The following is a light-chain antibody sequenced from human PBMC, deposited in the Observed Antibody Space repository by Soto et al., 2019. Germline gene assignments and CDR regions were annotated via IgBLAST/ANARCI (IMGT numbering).Light chain of an antibody. Sequence: QSALTQPASVSGSVGQSITISCTGSSSDVGDYDYVSWYQQHPGKAPKLMIFEVSNRPSGVSNRFSGSKSGNTASLTISGLQAEDEADYYCSSYTSTNSFLFGGGTKLTVL. CDR3: SSYTSTNSFL. CDR1: SSDVGDYDY. J-gene: IGLJ2*01. CDR2: EVS. V-gene: IGLV2-14*01.